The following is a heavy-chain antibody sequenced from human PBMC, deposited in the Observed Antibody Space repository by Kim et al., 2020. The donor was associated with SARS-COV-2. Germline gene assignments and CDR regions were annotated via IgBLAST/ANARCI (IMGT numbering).Heavy chain of an antibody. J-gene: IGHJ4*02. V-gene: IGHV3-64D*06. CDR3: VKDTYSSSWYSGGFGY. D-gene: IGHD6-13*01. CDR2: ISRNGIST. Sequence: GGSLRLSCSASGFTFSSYTMHWVRQAPGNGLEYVSAISRNGISTYYADSVKGRFTISRDNSKNTLYLQMSSLRAEDTAVYYCVKDTYSSSWYSGGFGYWGQGTLVTVSS. CDR1: GFTFSSYT.